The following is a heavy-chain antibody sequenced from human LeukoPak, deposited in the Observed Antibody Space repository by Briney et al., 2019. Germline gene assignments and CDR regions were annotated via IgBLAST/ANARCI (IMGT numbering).Heavy chain of an antibody. CDR1: DYTFTSYG. Sequence: ASVKVSCKASDYTFTSYGISWVRQAPGQGLEWMGWISAYNGNTNYAQKLQGRVTMTTDTSTSTAYMELRSLRSDDTAVYYCARLQLLQAYYYYYYMDVWGKGTTVTVSS. V-gene: IGHV1-18*01. CDR2: ISAYNGNT. D-gene: IGHD2-2*01. CDR3: ARLQLLQAYYYYYYMDV. J-gene: IGHJ6*03.